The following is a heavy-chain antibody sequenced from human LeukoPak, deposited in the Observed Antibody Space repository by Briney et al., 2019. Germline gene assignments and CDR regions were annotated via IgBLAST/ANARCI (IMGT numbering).Heavy chain of an antibody. CDR3: AREASSSSGQV. J-gene: IGHJ4*02. Sequence: SETLSLTCTVSGGSISSSSYYRGWIRQPPGKGLEWIGGIYYSGSTYYNPSLKSRVTISVDTSKNQFSLKLSSVTAADTAVYYCAREASSSSGQVWGQGTLVTVSS. CDR2: IYYSGST. CDR1: GGSISSSSYY. D-gene: IGHD6-6*01. V-gene: IGHV4-39*07.